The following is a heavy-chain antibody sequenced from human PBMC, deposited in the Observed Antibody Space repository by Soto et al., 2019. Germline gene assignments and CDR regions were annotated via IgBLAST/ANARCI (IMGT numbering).Heavy chain of an antibody. CDR1: GFTFSSYA. D-gene: IGHD6-19*01. Sequence: GGSLRLSCTASGFTFSSYAMHWVRQAPGKGLEWVAVIPYDGSNKYYADSVKGRFTISRDNSKNTMYLQMNSLRVEDTAVYYCARPYSSGWYGDLDYWGQGTLVTVSS. CDR2: IPYDGSNK. V-gene: IGHV3-30-3*01. CDR3: ARPYSSGWYGDLDY. J-gene: IGHJ4*02.